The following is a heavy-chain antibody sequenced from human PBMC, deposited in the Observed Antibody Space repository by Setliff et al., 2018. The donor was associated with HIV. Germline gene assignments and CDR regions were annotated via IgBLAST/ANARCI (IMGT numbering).Heavy chain of an antibody. CDR2: IIPMFGTL. Sequence: SVKVSCKASGGTFSSYAFNWVRQAPGQGLEWMGGIIPMFGTLNFAQKFQGRVTITTDESTSTAYMELNSLRSEDTAVYYCARGHSHGYGYSGSYGPFDIWGQGTMVTVSS. CDR3: ARGHSHGYGYSGSYGPFDI. CDR1: GGTFSSYA. J-gene: IGHJ3*02. D-gene: IGHD1-26*01. V-gene: IGHV1-69*05.